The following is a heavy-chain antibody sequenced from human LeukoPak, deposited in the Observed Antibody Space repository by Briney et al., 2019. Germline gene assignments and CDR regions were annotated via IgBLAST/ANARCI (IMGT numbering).Heavy chain of an antibody. J-gene: IGHJ4*02. V-gene: IGHV3-7*01. CDR2: ISQDGSEK. Sequence: PGGSLRLSCAASGFTFTGYWMSWVRQAPGKGLEWVAKISQDGSEKYYVDSVKGRFTISRDNAKNSLYLQMNSLRAEDTAVYYCAREPAYFDYWGQGTLVTVSS. CDR1: GFTFTGYW. CDR3: AREPAYFDY.